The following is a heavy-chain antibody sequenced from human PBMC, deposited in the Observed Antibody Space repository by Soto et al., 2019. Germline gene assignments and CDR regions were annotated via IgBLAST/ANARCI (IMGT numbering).Heavy chain of an antibody. CDR3: AKARYSGGSNVFDP. J-gene: IGHJ5*02. CDR1: GFTVSSHD. Sequence: EVLLLESGGGLVQLGGSLRLSCAASGFTVSSHDMSWVRQAPGKGLEWVSAISDRDAGTYYTDSVRGRFTISRDSSKNTLYLQMNSLRAEDTAVYYCAKARYSGGSNVFDPWGQGTRVTVS. CDR2: ISDRDAGT. D-gene: IGHD1-26*01. V-gene: IGHV3-23*01.